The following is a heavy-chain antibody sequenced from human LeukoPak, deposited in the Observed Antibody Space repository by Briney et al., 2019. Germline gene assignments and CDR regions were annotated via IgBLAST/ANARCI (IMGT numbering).Heavy chain of an antibody. V-gene: IGHV4-4*07. CDR2: IYTSGST. J-gene: IGHJ4*02. CDR1: GGSISSYY. Sequence: SETLSLTCTVSGGSISSYYWSWIRQPAGKGLEWIGRIYTSGSTNYNPSLKSRVTISVDTSKNQFSLKLSSVTAADTAVYYCARAHYDILTGYYSSFDYWGQGTLVTVSS. D-gene: IGHD3-9*01. CDR3: ARAHYDILTGYYSSFDY.